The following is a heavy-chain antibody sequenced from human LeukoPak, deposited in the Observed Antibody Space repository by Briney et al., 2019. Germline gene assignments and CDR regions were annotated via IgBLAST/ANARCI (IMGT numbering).Heavy chain of an antibody. CDR3: ARDHAMAAYSDY. CDR1: GFTVSSNY. D-gene: IGHD2-2*01. Sequence: GGSLRLSCAASGFTVSSNYMSWVRQAPGKGLEWVSVIYSGGSTYYADSVKGRFTISRDNSKNTLYLQMNSLRAEDTAVYYCARDHAMAAYSDYWGQGTLVTVSS. V-gene: IGHV3-66*01. J-gene: IGHJ4*02. CDR2: IYSGGST.